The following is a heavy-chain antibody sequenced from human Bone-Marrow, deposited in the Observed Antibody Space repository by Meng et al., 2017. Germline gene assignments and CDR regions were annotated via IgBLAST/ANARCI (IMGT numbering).Heavy chain of an antibody. CDR3: ARDFALPTYYYYGN. CDR1: GYTFPDYW. D-gene: IGHD3-10*01. J-gene: IGHJ4*02. V-gene: IGHV1-2*06. Sequence: ASVKVSCKASGYTFPDYWLHWVRRAPGQGLEWMGRINPKSGDTHYAQRFQGRVTMTGDTSISTAYMELSRLRSDDTAVYYCARDFALPTYYYYGNWGQGTLVTVSS. CDR2: INPKSGDT.